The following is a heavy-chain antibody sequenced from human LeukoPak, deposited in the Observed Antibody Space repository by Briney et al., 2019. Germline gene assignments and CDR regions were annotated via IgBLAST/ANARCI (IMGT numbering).Heavy chain of an antibody. CDR3: ARTYESTAFDI. CDR1: GFTFSSYA. D-gene: IGHD5-12*01. V-gene: IGHV3-64*01. CDR2: ISSNGGST. Sequence: PRGSLRLSCAASGFTFSSYAMHWVRQAPGKGLEYVSAISSNGGSTYYANSVKGRFTISRDNSKNTLYLQMGSLRAEDMAVYYCARTYESTAFDIWGQGAMVTVSS. J-gene: IGHJ3*02.